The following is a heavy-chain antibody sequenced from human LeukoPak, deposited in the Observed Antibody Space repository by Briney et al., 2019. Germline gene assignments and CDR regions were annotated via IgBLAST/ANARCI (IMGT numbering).Heavy chain of an antibody. CDR3: ARVSYDSSGYYLFDY. CDR2: HNPNSGGT. CDR1: GYTFTGYY. Sequence: ASVKVSCKASGYTFTGYYMHWVRQAPGQGLEWMGWHNPNSGGTNYAQKFQGRVTMTRDTSISTAYMELSRLRSDDTAVYYCARVSYDSSGYYLFDYWGQGTLVTVSS. D-gene: IGHD3-22*01. J-gene: IGHJ4*02. V-gene: IGHV1-2*02.